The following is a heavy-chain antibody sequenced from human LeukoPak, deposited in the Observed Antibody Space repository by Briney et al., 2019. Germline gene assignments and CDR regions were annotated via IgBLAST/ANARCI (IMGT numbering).Heavy chain of an antibody. CDR1: GCTFTNYG. V-gene: IGHV1-18*01. CDR2: ISAYNGNT. Sequence: GAAVKVSCKASGCTFTNYGISWMRQAPGQGLEWMGWISAYNGNTDYAQKLQGRVTMTTDTSTNTAHMELRSLRSDDTAVYYWARVSPTTSEDAFDIWGQGTMVTVSS. D-gene: IGHD1-14*01. J-gene: IGHJ3*02. CDR3: ARVSPTTSEDAFDI.